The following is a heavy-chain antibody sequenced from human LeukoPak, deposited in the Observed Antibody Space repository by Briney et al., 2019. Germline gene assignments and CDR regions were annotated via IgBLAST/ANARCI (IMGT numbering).Heavy chain of an antibody. CDR1: GFTFSGSA. J-gene: IGHJ4*02. CDR2: IRSKANSYAT. Sequence: GGSLRLSCAASGFTFSGSAMHWVRQASGKGLEWVGRIRSKANSYATAYAASVKGRFTISRDDSKNTAYLQMNSLKTEDTAVYYCTRPVAAAADRGEDYWGQGTLVTVSS. CDR3: TRPVAAAADRGEDY. V-gene: IGHV3-73*01. D-gene: IGHD6-13*01.